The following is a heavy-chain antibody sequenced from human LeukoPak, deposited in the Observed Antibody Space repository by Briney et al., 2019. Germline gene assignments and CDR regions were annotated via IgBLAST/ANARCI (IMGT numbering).Heavy chain of an antibody. V-gene: IGHV1-46*01. D-gene: IGHD3-22*01. CDR1: GYTFTSNY. CDR3: ARDANYYDSSGYYAWFDP. Sequence: ASVKVSCKAFGYTFTSNYMHWVRQAPGQGPEWMGVISPSGGSTTYAQKFQGRVTLTRDMSTSTDYLELSSLRSEDTAVYYCARDANYYDSSGYYAWFDPWGQGTLVTVSS. CDR2: ISPSGGST. J-gene: IGHJ5*02.